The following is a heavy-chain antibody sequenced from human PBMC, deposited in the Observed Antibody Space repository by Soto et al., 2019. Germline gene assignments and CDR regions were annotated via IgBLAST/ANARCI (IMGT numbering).Heavy chain of an antibody. V-gene: IGHV1-69*13. J-gene: IGHJ3*02. CDR1: GGTFSSYA. CDR3: ARLGQTGPRIAFDI. Sequence: GASVKVSCKASGGTFSSYAISWVRQAPGQGLEWMVGIIPIFGTANYAQKFQGRVTITADESTSTAYMELSSLRSEDTAVYYCARLGQTGPRIAFDIWGQGTMVTVSS. D-gene: IGHD1-1*01. CDR2: IIPIFGTA.